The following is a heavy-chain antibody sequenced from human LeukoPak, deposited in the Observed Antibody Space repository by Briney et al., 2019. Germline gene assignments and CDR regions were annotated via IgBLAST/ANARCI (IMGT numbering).Heavy chain of an antibody. CDR3: AGYYEYVWGSYRCDY. D-gene: IGHD3-16*02. Sequence: SETLSLTCTVSGGSISSSSYYWGWIRQPPGKGLEWIGSIYYSGSTYYNPSLKSRVTISVDTSKNQFSLKLSSVTAADTAVYYCAGYYEYVWGSYRCDYWGQGTLVTVSS. V-gene: IGHV4-39*01. J-gene: IGHJ4*02. CDR1: GGSISSSSYY. CDR2: IYYSGST.